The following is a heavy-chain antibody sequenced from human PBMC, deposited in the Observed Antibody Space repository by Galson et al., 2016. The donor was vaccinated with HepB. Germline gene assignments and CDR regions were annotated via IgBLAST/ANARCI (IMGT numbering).Heavy chain of an antibody. CDR1: GFSLSTSGVG. D-gene: IGHD1-26*01. V-gene: IGHV2-5*02. CDR2: IYWDDDK. Sequence: PALVKPTQTLTLTCTFSGFSLSTSGVGVGWIRQPPGKALEWLALIYWDDDKRYSPSLKTRLIITKDTSKNQVVLTMTNMDPVDTATYYCAHRRGSGSPWAYGAFDIWGQGTMVTVSS. CDR3: AHRRGSGSPWAYGAFDI. J-gene: IGHJ3*02.